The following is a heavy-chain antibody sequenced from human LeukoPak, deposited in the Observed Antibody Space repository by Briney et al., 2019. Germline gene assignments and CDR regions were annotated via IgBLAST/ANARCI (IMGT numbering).Heavy chain of an antibody. Sequence: SETLSLTCAVSGGSVCSGAYSWSWIRQPPGKGLEWIGYIFESGSTYYNPSLKSRVTISVDKSKNEFSLRVSSVTAADTAVYYCARGGHSYGRGFDYWGQGILVTVSS. CDR1: GGSVCSGAYS. J-gene: IGHJ4*02. CDR2: IFESGST. V-gene: IGHV4-30-2*01. D-gene: IGHD5-18*01. CDR3: ARGGHSYGRGFDY.